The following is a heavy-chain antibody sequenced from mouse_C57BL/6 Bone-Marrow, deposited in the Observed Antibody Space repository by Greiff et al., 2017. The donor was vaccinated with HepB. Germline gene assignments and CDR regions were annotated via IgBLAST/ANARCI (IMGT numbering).Heavy chain of an antibody. D-gene: IGHD1-1*01. J-gene: IGHJ4*01. Sequence: DVKLVESGGGLVKPGGSLKLSCAASGFTFSDYGMHWVRQAPEKGLEWVAYISSGSSTIYYPDTVKGRFTISRDNAKNTLFLQMTSLRSEDTAMYYCARHGSSYDCAMDYWGQGTSVTVSS. CDR1: GFTFSDYG. CDR3: ARHGSSYDCAMDY. V-gene: IGHV5-17*01. CDR2: ISSGSSTI.